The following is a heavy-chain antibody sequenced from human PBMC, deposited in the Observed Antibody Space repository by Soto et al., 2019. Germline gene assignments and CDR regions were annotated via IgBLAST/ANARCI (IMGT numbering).Heavy chain of an antibody. V-gene: IGHV4-59*01. CDR3: ARDKAVVVPAAMIYYYGMDV. Sequence: SETLSLTCTVSGGSISSYYWSWIRQPPGKGLEWIGYIYYSGSTNYNPSPKSRVTISVDTSKNQFSLKLSSVTAADTAVYYCARDKAVVVPAAMIYYYGMDVWGQGTTVTVSS. CDR2: IYYSGST. D-gene: IGHD2-2*01. CDR1: GGSISSYY. J-gene: IGHJ6*02.